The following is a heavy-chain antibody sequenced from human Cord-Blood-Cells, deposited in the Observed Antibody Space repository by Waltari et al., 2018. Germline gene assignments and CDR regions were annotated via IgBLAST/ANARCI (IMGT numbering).Heavy chain of an antibody. CDR1: GYTFTSTD. D-gene: IGHD7-27*01. Sequence: QVQLVQSGAEVQKPGASVTVPCKASGYTFTSTDINRFRQATGQGLEWMGWMNPNSGNTGYAQKFQGRVTITRNTSISTAYMELSSLRSEDTAVYYCARVANWGSDYFDYWGQGTLVTVSS. J-gene: IGHJ4*02. V-gene: IGHV1-8*03. CDR3: ARVANWGSDYFDY. CDR2: MNPNSGNT.